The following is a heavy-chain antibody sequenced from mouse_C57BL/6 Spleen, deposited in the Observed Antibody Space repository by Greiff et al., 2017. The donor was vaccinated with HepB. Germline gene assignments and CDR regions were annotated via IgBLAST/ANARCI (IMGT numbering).Heavy chain of an antibody. CDR1: GYAFTNYL. Sequence: VQLQQSGAELVRPGTSVKVSCKASGYAFTNYLIEWVKQRPGQGLEWIGVINPGSGGTNYNEKFKGKATLTADKSSSTAYMKLSSLTSEDSAVYFCARFSNEFAYWGQGTLVTVSA. D-gene: IGHD2-5*01. CDR3: ARFSNEFAY. V-gene: IGHV1-54*01. CDR2: INPGSGGT. J-gene: IGHJ3*01.